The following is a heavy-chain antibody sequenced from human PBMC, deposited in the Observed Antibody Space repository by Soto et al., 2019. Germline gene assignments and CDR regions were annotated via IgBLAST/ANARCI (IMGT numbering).Heavy chain of an antibody. D-gene: IGHD2-2*01. Sequence: QVQLVESGGGVVQPGRSLRLSCAASGFTFSSYGMHWVRQAPGKGLEWVAVIWYDGSNKYYADSVKGRFTISRDNSKNTLYLQMNSLRAEDTAVYYCARVGGYCSRTSCYGGWFDPWGQGTLVTVSS. V-gene: IGHV3-33*01. CDR2: IWYDGSNK. CDR1: GFTFSSYG. CDR3: ARVGGYCSRTSCYGGWFDP. J-gene: IGHJ5*02.